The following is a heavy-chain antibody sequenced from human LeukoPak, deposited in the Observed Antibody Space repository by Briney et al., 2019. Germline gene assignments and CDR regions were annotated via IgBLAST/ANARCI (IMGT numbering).Heavy chain of an antibody. J-gene: IGHJ4*02. CDR1: GFTFSSYS. V-gene: IGHV3-21*01. CDR2: ISSSSSYI. CDR3: AAYCSSTSCYDLDY. Sequence: GGSLRLSCAASGFTFSSYSMNWVRQAPGKGLEWVSSISSSSSYIYYADSVKGRFTISRDNAKNSLYLQMNSLRADDTAVYYCAAYCSSTSCYDLDYWGQGTLVTVSS. D-gene: IGHD2-2*01.